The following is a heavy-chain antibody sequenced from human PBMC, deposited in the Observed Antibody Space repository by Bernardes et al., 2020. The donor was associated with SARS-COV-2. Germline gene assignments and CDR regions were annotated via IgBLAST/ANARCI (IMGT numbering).Heavy chain of an antibody. CDR1: GFTFSDYY. V-gene: IGHV3-11*01. CDR2: IGSSGSTI. CDR3: ARDSSRITIFGVVIRYGMDV. J-gene: IGHJ6*02. Sequence: GGSLRLSCAASGFTFSDYYMSWIRQAPGKGLKWVSYIGSSGSTINYADSVKGRFTISRDNAKNSLHLQMNSLRAEDTAVYYCARDSSRITIFGVVIRYGMDVWGQGTTVTVSS. D-gene: IGHD3-3*01.